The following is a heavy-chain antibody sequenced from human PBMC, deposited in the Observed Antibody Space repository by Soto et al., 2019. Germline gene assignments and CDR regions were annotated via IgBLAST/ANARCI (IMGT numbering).Heavy chain of an antibody. CDR3: ATSYGSGYRAFDY. CDR2: INPILSMS. V-gene: IGHV1-69*02. Sequence: QVQLVQSGAEVKKPGSSVKVSCKASGDTFSFYTINWVRQAPGLGLEWVGRINPILSMSNYAQKFQGRVTRTADKPTSTAYMELRSLRSEDTAIYYCATSYGSGYRAFDYWGQGALVTVSS. J-gene: IGHJ4*02. D-gene: IGHD3-10*01. CDR1: GDTFSFYT.